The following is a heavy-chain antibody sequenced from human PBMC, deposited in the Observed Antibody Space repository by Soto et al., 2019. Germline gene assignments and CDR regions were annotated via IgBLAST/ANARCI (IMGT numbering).Heavy chain of an antibody. V-gene: IGHV4-39*01. D-gene: IGHD4-17*01. Sequence: SDTLFVICSVTCLSISSSSYSWDWIRQPPGKGLEWIGSIYYSGSTYYNPSLKSRVTISVDTSKNQFSLKLSSVTAADTAVYYCASLNGDYGCHWGQGTPVTVS. J-gene: IGHJ4*02. CDR2: IYYSGST. CDR1: CLSISSSSYS. CDR3: ASLNGDYGCH.